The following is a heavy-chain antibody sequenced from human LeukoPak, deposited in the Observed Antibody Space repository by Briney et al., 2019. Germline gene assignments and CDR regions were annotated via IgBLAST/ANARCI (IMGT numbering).Heavy chain of an antibody. D-gene: IGHD4-17*01. CDR3: ARGYYGDYWTFDY. CDR2: IIPIFGTA. Sequence: AAVKVSCKASGGTFSSYAISWVRQAPGQGLEWMGGIIPIFGTANYAQKFQGRVTITADESTSTAYMELSSLRSEDTAVYYCARGYYGDYWTFDYWGQGTLVTVSS. CDR1: GGTFSSYA. V-gene: IGHV1-69*13. J-gene: IGHJ4*02.